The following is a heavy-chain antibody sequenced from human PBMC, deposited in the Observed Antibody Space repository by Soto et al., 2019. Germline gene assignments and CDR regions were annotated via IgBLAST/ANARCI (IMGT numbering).Heavy chain of an antibody. V-gene: IGHV6-1*01. D-gene: IGHD6-6*01. CDR2: TYYRSKWYN. CDR1: GDSVSSNSAA. Sequence: SQTLSLTCAISGDSVSSNSAAWNWIRQSPSRGLEWLGRTYYRSKWYNDYAVSVKSRITINPDTSKNQFSLQLNSVTPEDTAVYYCAREVAAPLDYYYYGMDVWGQGTTVTVSS. CDR3: AREVAAPLDYYYYGMDV. J-gene: IGHJ6*02.